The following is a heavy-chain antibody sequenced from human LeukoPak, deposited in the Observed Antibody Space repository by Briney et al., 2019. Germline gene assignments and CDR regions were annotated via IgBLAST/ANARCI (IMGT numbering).Heavy chain of an antibody. D-gene: IGHD1-26*01. J-gene: IGHJ4*02. CDR3: VRPHIVGETNFDY. CDR2: ISGSSDST. CDR1: GFTFSTYA. Sequence: PGGSLRLSCAASGFTFSTYAVNWVRQAPGKGLEWVSTISGSSDSTYYADSVKGRFTISRDNSKDTLYLQMSSVRVDDTAVYYCVRPHIVGETNFDYWGQGTLVTVSS. V-gene: IGHV3-23*01.